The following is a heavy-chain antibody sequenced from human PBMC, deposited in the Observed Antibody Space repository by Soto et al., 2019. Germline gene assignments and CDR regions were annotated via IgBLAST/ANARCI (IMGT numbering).Heavy chain of an antibody. Sequence: QVQLVQSGAEVKKPGSSVKVSCKASGGTFSSYTISWVRQAPGQGLEWMGRIIPILGIANYAQKFQGRVTITADKSTGTAYMELSSLRSEDTAVYYCAREDYYDSSGYRQWYFDLWGRGTLVTVSS. D-gene: IGHD3-22*01. CDR1: GGTFSSYT. V-gene: IGHV1-69*08. CDR2: IIPILGIA. CDR3: AREDYYDSSGYRQWYFDL. J-gene: IGHJ2*01.